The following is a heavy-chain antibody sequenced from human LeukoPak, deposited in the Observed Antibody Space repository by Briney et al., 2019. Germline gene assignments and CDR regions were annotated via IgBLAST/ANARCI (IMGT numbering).Heavy chain of an antibody. J-gene: IGHJ4*02. CDR1: GGSISSSDW. D-gene: IGHD6-13*01. V-gene: IGHV4-4*02. CDR2: IYHSGST. Sequence: SETLSLTCAVSGGSISSSDWWSWVRQPPGKGLEWIGEIYHSGSTNYNPSLKSRVTISVDKSQNLFSLKLSSVTAADTAVYYCARAPSGNFDYWGQGNLVTVSS. CDR3: ARAPSGNFDY.